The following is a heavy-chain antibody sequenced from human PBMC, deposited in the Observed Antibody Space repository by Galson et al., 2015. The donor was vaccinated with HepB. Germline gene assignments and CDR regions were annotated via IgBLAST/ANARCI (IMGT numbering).Heavy chain of an antibody. V-gene: IGHV4-39*07. D-gene: IGHD3-10*01. CDR2: IYYSGST. CDR3: ATSAPFNVLLWFGELGY. CDR1: GGSISSSSYY. Sequence: SETLSLTCTVSGGSISSSSYYWGWIRQPPGKGLEWIGSIYYSGSTYYNPSLKSRVTISVDTSKNQFSLKLSSVTAADTAVYYCATSAPFNVLLWFGELGYWGQGTLVTVSS. J-gene: IGHJ4*02.